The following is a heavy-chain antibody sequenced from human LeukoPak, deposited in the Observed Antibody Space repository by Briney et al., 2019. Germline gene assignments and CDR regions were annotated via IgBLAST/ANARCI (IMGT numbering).Heavy chain of an antibody. V-gene: IGHV4-4*02. Sequence: PSETLSRTCAVSGGSIMTTNWWSWVRQPPGKGLEWIGEVHLNGATNYNPSLESRVSMSIDTSKNQMSLKLTSVTAADTAIYYCTRESGAFSPLGFWGQGTLVTVSS. CDR3: TRESGAFSPLGF. D-gene: IGHD1-26*01. J-gene: IGHJ4*02. CDR1: GGSIMTTNW. CDR2: VHLNGAT.